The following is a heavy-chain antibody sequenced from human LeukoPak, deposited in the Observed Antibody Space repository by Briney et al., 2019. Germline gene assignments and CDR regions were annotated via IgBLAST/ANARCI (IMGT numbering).Heavy chain of an antibody. V-gene: IGHV3-33*01. D-gene: IGHD2-8*01. J-gene: IGHJ5*02. Sequence: GGSLRLSCAASGFTFTTYVMHWVRQAPGKGLDWVALVWDDGNNKYYADSVKGRFTISRDNSKNTLYLQMNSLRAEDTAVYYCARDNGEWRLNWFDHWGQGTLVTVSS. CDR1: GFTFTTYV. CDR3: ARDNGEWRLNWFDH. CDR2: VWDDGNNK.